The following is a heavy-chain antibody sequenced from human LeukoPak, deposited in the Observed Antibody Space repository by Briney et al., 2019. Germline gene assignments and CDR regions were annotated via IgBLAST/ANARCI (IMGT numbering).Heavy chain of an antibody. D-gene: IGHD3-22*01. CDR3: ATAIHSSGYPPVDY. CDR2: ISSNGDST. Sequence: GSLRLSCAASGFSFSSYAMHWVRQAPGTGLQFVSAISSNGDSTYYANSVKGRFTISRDNSKNTLYLQVGSLRAEDMAVYYCATAIHSSGYPPVDYWGQGSLVTVSS. J-gene: IGHJ4*02. CDR1: GFSFSSYA. V-gene: IGHV3-64*01.